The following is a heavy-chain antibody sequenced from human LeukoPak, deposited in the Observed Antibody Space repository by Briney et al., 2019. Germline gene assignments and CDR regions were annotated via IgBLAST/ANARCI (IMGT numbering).Heavy chain of an antibody. V-gene: IGHV3-23*01. CDR3: VKDRGGSPFYGMDV. CDR1: GFTFSSYA. D-gene: IGHD1-26*01. CDR2: ISGSGGAGT. J-gene: IGHJ6*02. Sequence: GGSLRLSCAGSGFTFSSYAMSWVRQAPGKGLEWVSTISGSGGAGTYYADSVKGRFTVSRDNSRNTLYRPMNSLRAEDTAVYYCVKDRGGSPFYGMDVWGQGTTVTVSS.